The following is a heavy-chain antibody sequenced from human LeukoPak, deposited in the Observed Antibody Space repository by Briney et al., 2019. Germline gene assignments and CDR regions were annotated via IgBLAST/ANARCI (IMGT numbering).Heavy chain of an antibody. CDR2: ISSSSSYI. V-gene: IGHV3-21*01. Sequence: PGGSLRLSCAASGFTFSSYSMYWVRQAPGKGLEWVSSISSSSSYIYYADSVKGRFTISRDNAKNSLYLQMNSLRAEDTAVYYCARFQCSSTSCYGKYYFDYWGQGTLVTVSS. CDR1: GFTFSSYS. J-gene: IGHJ4*02. CDR3: ARFQCSSTSCYGKYYFDY. D-gene: IGHD2-2*01.